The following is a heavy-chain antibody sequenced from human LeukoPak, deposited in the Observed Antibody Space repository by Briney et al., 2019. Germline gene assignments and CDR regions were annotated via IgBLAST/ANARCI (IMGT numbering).Heavy chain of an antibody. CDR1: GFTFSSYA. Sequence: GGSLRLSCAASGFTFSSYAMSWVRQAPGKGLEWVSFISSSSSYIYYADSVKGRFTISRDNAKNSLYLQMNSLRAEDTAVYYCARESCGGNAFDYWGQGTLVTVSS. D-gene: IGHD4-23*01. CDR3: ARESCGGNAFDY. V-gene: IGHV3-21*01. J-gene: IGHJ4*02. CDR2: ISSSSSYI.